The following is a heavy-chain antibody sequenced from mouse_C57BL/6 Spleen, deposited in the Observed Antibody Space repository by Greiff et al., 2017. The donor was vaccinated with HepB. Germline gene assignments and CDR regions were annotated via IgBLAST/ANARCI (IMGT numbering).Heavy chain of an antibody. J-gene: IGHJ3*01. V-gene: IGHV1-80*01. CDR3: ARRGGKGGPAWFAY. CDR2: IYPGDGDT. D-gene: IGHD1-1*02. Sequence: QVQLQQSGAELVKPGASVKISCKASGYAFSSYWMNWVKQRPGKGLEWIGQIYPGDGDTNYNGKFKGKATLTADKSSSTAYMPLSSLTSEDSAVYFCARRGGKGGPAWFAYWGQGTLVTVSA. CDR1: GYAFSSYW.